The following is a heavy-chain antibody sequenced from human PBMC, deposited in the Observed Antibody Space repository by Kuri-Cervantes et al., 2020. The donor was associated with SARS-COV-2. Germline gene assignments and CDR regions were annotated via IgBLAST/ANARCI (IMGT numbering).Heavy chain of an antibody. V-gene: IGHV1-69*13. CDR1: GGTFSNYA. J-gene: IGHJ6*03. Sequence: SVKVSCKATGGTFSNYALSWARQAPGQGLEWMGGIIPIFGTANYAQKFQGRVTITADESTSTAYMELSSLRSEDTAVYYCARDRQPRLMDVWGKGTTVTVSS. D-gene: IGHD6-13*01. CDR2: IIPIFGTA. CDR3: ARDRQPRLMDV.